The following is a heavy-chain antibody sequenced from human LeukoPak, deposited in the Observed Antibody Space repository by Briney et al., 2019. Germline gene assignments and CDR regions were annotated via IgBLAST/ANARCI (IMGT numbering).Heavy chain of an antibody. CDR1: GYTFTSYG. CDR2: ISAYNGNT. Sequence: GASVKVSCKASGYTFTSYGISWVRQAPGQGLEWMGWISAYNGNTNYAQKLQGRVTMTTDTSTGTAYMELRSLRSDDTAVYYCAAYCSSTSCYDGIDYWGQGTLVTVSS. CDR3: AAYCSSTSCYDGIDY. D-gene: IGHD2-2*01. V-gene: IGHV1-18*01. J-gene: IGHJ4*02.